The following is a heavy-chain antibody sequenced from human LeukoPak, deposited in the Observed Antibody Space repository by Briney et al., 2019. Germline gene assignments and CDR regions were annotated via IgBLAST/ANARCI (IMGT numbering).Heavy chain of an antibody. CDR3: ARDRAAAAGTGGFDY. J-gene: IGHJ4*02. CDR2: IIPIFGTA. V-gene: IGHV1-69*05. D-gene: IGHD6-13*01. Sequence: GSSVKVSCKASGGTFSSYAISWVRQAPGQGLEWMGGIIPIFGTANYAQKFQGRVTITTDESTSTAYMELSSLRSEDTAVYYCARDRAAAAGTGGFDYWGQGTLVTVSS. CDR1: GGTFSSYA.